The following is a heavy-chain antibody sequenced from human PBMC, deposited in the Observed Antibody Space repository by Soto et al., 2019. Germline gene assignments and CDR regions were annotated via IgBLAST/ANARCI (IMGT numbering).Heavy chain of an antibody. J-gene: IGHJ4*02. CDR2: ISYDGSNK. CDR3: ARARYDYGVIFDY. Sequence: QVQLVESGGGVVQPGRSLRLSCAASGFTFSSYAMHWVRQAPGKGLEWVAVISYDGSNKYYADSVKGRFTISRDNSKNTLYLQMNSLRAEDTAVYYCARARYDYGVIFDYWGQGTLVTVSS. V-gene: IGHV3-30-3*01. CDR1: GFTFSSYA. D-gene: IGHD4-17*01.